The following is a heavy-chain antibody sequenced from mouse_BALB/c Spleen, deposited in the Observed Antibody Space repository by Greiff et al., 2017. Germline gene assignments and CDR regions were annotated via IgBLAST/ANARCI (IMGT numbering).Heavy chain of an antibody. CDR1: GFTFSDYY. J-gene: IGHJ4*01. CDR2: ISDGGSYT. V-gene: IGHV5-4*02. CDR3: ARGGIVAMDY. Sequence: EVQVVESGGGLVKPGGSLKLSCAASGFTFSDYYMYWVRQTPEKRLEWVATISDGGSYTYYPDSVKGRFTISRDNAKNNLYLQMSSLKSEDTAMYYCARGGIVAMDYWGQGTSVTVSS.